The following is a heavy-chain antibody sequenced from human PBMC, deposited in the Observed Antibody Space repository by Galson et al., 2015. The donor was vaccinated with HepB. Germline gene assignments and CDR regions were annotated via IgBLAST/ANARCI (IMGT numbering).Heavy chain of an antibody. D-gene: IGHD3-3*01. CDR2: ITSKTDGGTT. CDR1: GFTFSDAW. V-gene: IGHV3-15*01. CDR3: TTDLQGWSPGIDY. J-gene: IGHJ4*02. Sequence: SLRLSCAASGFTFSDAWMSWVRQAPGKGLEWVGRITSKTDGGTTDYAAPVKGRFTISRDDLKNTVYLQMNSLQTEDTAIYYCTTDLQGWSPGIDYWGQGTLVTVSS.